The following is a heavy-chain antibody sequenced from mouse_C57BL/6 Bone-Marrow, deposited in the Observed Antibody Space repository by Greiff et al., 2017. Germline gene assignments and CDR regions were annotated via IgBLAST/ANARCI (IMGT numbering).Heavy chain of an antibody. CDR1: GFTFTDYY. CDR3: ARDRWDY. V-gene: IGHV7-3*01. D-gene: IGHD1-1*02. Sequence: EVQVVESGRGLVQPGGSLSLSCAASGFTFTDYYMSWVRQPPGKALEWLGVIRNNANGYTTEHSASVKGRFTISRDNSQSMLYLQMNARRAEDNATSYCARDRWDYWGQGTILTVSA. J-gene: IGHJ2*01. CDR2: IRNNANGYTT.